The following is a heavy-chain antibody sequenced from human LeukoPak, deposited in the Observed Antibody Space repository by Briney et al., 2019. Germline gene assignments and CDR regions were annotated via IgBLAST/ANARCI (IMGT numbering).Heavy chain of an antibody. CDR1: GFTVRSYD. CDR2: ISTASNP. J-gene: IGHJ2*01. D-gene: IGHD7-27*01. V-gene: IGHV3-13*05. CDR3: ARELGIEGYWYFDL. Sequence: GGSLRLSCAASGFTVRSYDMHWVRQVAGKGLEWVSAISTASNPHYAASVQGRFTIFRANAENSLYLQMNSLSAEDTAVYYCARELGIEGYWYFDLWGRGTLVTLSS.